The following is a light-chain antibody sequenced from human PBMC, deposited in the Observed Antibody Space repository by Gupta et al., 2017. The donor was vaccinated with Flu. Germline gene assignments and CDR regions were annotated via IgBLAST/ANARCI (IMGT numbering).Light chain of an antibody. CDR2: ADR. V-gene: IGLV3-1*01. CDR3: QAWDSTTLV. CDR1: KLGDKY. J-gene: IGLJ3*02. Sequence: SYELHQPLSVSVSPGQPARITCSGDKLGDKYASWYQQKSGQFPVLVIYADRKRTSEIPERFSGSTSGNTATLTISGTQAMDEADYYCQAWDSTTLVFGGGTKPTVL.